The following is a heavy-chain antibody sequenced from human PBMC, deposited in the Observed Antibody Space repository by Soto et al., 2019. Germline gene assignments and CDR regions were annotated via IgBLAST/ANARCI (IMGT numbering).Heavy chain of an antibody. CDR3: AKDLRPSTNYNSGMDV. V-gene: IGHV3-23*01. CDR2: ISASGGST. CDR1: GFTFSTYA. Sequence: EVQLLESGGGLVQPGGSLRLSCAASGFTFSTYAMSWVRQAPGKGLEWVSVISASGGSTFYADSVKGRFTVSRDNSRNTLYWKVISLRVEDTAVYYCAKDLRPSTNYNSGMDVWGQGTTVTVSS. J-gene: IGHJ6*02.